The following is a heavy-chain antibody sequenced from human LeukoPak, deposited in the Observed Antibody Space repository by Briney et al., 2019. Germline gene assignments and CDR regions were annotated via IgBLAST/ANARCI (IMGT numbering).Heavy chain of an antibody. CDR1: GYTFTSYA. CDR2: INAGNGNT. V-gene: IGHV1-3*01. J-gene: IGHJ1*01. D-gene: IGHD2-2*01. Sequence: ASVKVSCKASGYTFTSYAMHWVRQAPGQRLEWMGWINAGNGNTKYSQKFQGRVTMTRNTSISTAYMELSSLRSEDTAVYYCARGGGSTWTQRGYFQHWGQGTLVTVSS. CDR3: ARGGGSTWTQRGYFQH.